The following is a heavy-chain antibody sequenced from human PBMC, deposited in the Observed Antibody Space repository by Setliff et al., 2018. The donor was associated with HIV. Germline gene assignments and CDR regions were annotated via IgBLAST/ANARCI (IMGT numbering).Heavy chain of an antibody. D-gene: IGHD1-26*01. V-gene: IGHV1-2*06. Sequence: GASVKVSCKASGYTFTDYYIHWVRQAPGQGLEWMGRINPNSGGTNYAQKFQGRVTMTRDRSISTAYMELSRLISADTAVYYCARGTRVGANDAFDVWGQGTMVTVSS. CDR3: ARGTRVGANDAFDV. J-gene: IGHJ3*01. CDR2: INPNSGGT. CDR1: GYTFTDYY.